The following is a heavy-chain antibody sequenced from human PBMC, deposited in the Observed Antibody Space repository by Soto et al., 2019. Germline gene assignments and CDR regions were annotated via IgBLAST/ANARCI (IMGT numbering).Heavy chain of an antibody. CDR2: ISAYNGNT. J-gene: IGHJ6*02. Sequence: ASVKVSCKACGDGFTSYGRRWVQQAPGQGLEWMGWISAYNGNTNYAQKLRGRVTMTTDTSTSTAYMELMSLRSDDTAVYYCARDFTDIVVVPAAIDYYGIDVWGQGTTVTVSS. CDR1: GDGFTSYG. D-gene: IGHD2-2*01. CDR3: ARDFTDIVVVPAAIDYYGIDV. V-gene: IGHV1-18*04.